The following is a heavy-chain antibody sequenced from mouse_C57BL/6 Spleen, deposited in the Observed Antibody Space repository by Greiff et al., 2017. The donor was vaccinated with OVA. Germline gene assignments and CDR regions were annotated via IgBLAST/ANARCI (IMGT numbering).Heavy chain of an antibody. V-gene: IGHV1-55*01. Sequence: QVQLQQPGAELVKPGASVKMSCKASGYTFTSYWITWVKQRPGQGLEWIGDIYPGSGSTNYNEKFKSKATLTVDTSSSTAYMQLSSLTSEDSAVYYCAREMGTHYYAMDYWGQGTSVTVSS. J-gene: IGHJ4*01. CDR2: IYPGSGST. CDR1: GYTFTSYW. CDR3: AREMGTHYYAMDY. D-gene: IGHD2-3*01.